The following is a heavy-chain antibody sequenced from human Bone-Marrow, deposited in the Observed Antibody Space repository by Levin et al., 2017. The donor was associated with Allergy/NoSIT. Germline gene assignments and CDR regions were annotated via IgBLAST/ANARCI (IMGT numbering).Heavy chain of an antibody. J-gene: IGHJ4*02. Sequence: GGSLRLACAASGFSFRSFGMHWVRQAPGKGLEWVAVISYDGNDKYYADSVKGRFTISRDNPKNTLYLQMNSLRTEDTAVYYCAKDVVFGTSSWALDYWGQGTLATVSS. D-gene: IGHD6-13*01. CDR3: AKDVVFGTSSWALDY. CDR2: ISYDGNDK. V-gene: IGHV3-30*18. CDR1: GFSFRSFG.